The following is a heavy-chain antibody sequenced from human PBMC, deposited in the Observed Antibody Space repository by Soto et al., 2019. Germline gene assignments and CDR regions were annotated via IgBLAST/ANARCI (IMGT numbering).Heavy chain of an antibody. CDR3: ARHGGYYVDY. D-gene: IGHD3-16*01. J-gene: IGHJ4*02. CDR2: INHSGST. CDR1: GGPFSCYY. Sequence: SETLSRTCAVYGGPFSCYYWSWIRQPPGKGLEWIGEINHSGSTNYNPSLKSRVTISVDTSKNQVSLKLSSVTAADTAIYYCARHGGYYVDYWGQGTLVTVSS. V-gene: IGHV4-34*01.